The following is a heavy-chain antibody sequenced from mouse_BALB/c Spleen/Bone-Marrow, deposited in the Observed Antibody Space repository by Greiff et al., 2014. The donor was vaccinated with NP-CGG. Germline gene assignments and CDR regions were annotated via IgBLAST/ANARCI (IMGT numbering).Heavy chain of an antibody. V-gene: IGHV2-6-7*01. D-gene: IGHD1-1*01. J-gene: IGHJ4*01. Sequence: QVQLKESGPGLVAPSQSLSITCTVSGFSLTGYGVNWVRQPPGKGLEWLGMIWGDGSTDYNSALKSRPSISKDNSKSQVFLKMNSLQTDDTARYYCAGITTVVADYAMDYWGQGTSVTVSS. CDR1: GFSLTGYG. CDR2: IWGDGST. CDR3: AGITTVVADYAMDY.